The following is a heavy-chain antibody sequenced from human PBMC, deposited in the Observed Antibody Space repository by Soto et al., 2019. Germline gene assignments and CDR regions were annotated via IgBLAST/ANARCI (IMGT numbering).Heavy chain of an antibody. J-gene: IGHJ4*02. CDR3: ASSVLVTSTMNYFDL. V-gene: IGHV5-51*01. CDR2: IYPDDSDT. CDR1: GYTFSNFW. Sequence: EESLKISCQASGYTFSNFWISWVRQMPGEGLGWLGIIYPDDSDTRYSPSFLGQVTISADKSIKTTYLQWSSLKASDTAIYFCASSVLVTSTMNYFDLWGQGTLVTVSS. D-gene: IGHD2-8*02.